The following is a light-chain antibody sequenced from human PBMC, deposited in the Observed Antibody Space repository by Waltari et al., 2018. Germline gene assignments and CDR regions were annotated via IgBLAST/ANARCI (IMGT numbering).Light chain of an antibody. V-gene: IGKV3-15*01. CDR2: DAS. J-gene: IGKJ5*01. Sequence: EVVMTQSPATLSVFPGVSVTLSCRASQTVSSNLAWYQQRPGQAPRLLIFDASTRAPSVPARFSGSGSGTEFTLTIRSLQSEDSAVYYCQQYNRWPPITFGQGTRLEIK. CDR1: QTVSSN. CDR3: QQYNRWPPIT.